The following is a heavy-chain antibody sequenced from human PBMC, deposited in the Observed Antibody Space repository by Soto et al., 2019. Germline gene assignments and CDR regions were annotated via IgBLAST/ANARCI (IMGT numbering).Heavy chain of an antibody. CDR3: ARDSYNDYSNNWFDP. D-gene: IGHD4-4*01. CDR1: GFTFSSYS. Sequence: LRLSCAASGFTFSSYSMNWVRQAPGKGLEWVSYISSSSSTIYYADSVKGRFTISRDNAKNSLYLQMNSLRDEDTAVYYCARDSYNDYSNNWFDPWGQGTLVTVSS. V-gene: IGHV3-48*02. CDR2: ISSSSSTI. J-gene: IGHJ5*02.